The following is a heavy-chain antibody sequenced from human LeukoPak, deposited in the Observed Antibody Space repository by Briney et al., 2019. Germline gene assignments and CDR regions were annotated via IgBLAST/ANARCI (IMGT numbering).Heavy chain of an antibody. Sequence: SETLSLTCTVSGGSISSYYWSWIRQPPGKGLEWIGYIYYSGSTNYNPSLKSRVTISVDTSKNQFSLKLSSVAAADTAVYYCARSSRGRVAPRGWFDPWGQGTLVTVSS. V-gene: IGHV4-59*01. D-gene: IGHD1-26*01. CDR3: ARSSRGRVAPRGWFDP. J-gene: IGHJ5*02. CDR2: IYYSGST. CDR1: GGSISSYY.